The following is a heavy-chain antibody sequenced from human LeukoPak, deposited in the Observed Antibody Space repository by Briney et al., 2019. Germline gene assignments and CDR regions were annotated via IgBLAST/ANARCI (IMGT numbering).Heavy chain of an antibody. J-gene: IGHJ4*02. CDR2: IYPGDSDT. Sequence: GESLKISSEASGYSFTRYWSGWVRQMPGKGLEWMGIIYPGDSDTRYSPSFQGQVTISADKSISTAYLQWSSLKASDTAIYYCARLQYSSAWGDYFDYWGQGTLVTVP. CDR3: ARLQYSSAWGDYFDY. D-gene: IGHD6-19*01. V-gene: IGHV5-51*01. CDR1: GYSFTRYW.